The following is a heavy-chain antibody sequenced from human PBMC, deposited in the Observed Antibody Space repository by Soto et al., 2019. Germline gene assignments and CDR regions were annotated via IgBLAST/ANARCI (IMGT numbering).Heavy chain of an antibody. CDR1: GYTFTGYY. V-gene: IGHV1-2*02. J-gene: IGHJ6*02. Sequence: ASVKVSCKASGYTFTGYYMHWVRQAPGRGLEWMGWINPNSGDTNYAQKLQGRVTMTTDTSTSTAYMELRSLRSDDTAVYYCARDIAAAGLTYYYYGMDVWGQGTTVTVSS. D-gene: IGHD6-13*01. CDR2: INPNSGDT. CDR3: ARDIAAAGLTYYYYGMDV.